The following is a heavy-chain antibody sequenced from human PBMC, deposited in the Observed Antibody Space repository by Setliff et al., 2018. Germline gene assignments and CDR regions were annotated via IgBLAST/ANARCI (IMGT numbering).Heavy chain of an antibody. D-gene: IGHD3-22*01. CDR3: ARYDSSGYSENYYFDY. Sequence: NPSETLSLTCTVSGGSISSSSYYWGWIRQPPGKGLEWIGNIYYSGSTYYSPSLKSRVTMFVDTSKNQFSLMLYSVTAADTAIYYCARYDSSGYSENYYFDYWGQGTLVTVSS. J-gene: IGHJ4*02. V-gene: IGHV4-39*07. CDR2: IYYSGST. CDR1: GGSISSSSYY.